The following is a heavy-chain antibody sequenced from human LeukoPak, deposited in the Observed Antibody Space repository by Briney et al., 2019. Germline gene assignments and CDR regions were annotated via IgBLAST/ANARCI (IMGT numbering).Heavy chain of an antibody. CDR2: MNPNGGNT. CDR3: ARSSNYDFWSGYSNWFDP. V-gene: IGHV1-8*01. D-gene: IGHD3-3*01. CDR1: GYTFTSYD. Sequence: TSVKVSCKASGYTFTSYDINWVRQASGQGLEWMGWMNPNGGNTGYAQKFQGRVTMTRNTSISTAYMELSSLRSEDTAVYYCARSSNYDFWSGYSNWFDPWGQGTLVTVSS. J-gene: IGHJ5*02.